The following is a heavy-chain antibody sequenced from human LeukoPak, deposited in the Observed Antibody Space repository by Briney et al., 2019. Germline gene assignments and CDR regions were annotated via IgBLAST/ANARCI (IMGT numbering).Heavy chain of an antibody. D-gene: IGHD4-17*01. CDR2: IYHSGST. CDR1: GGSISSSNW. CDR3: ARMTTSARDAFDI. J-gene: IGHJ3*02. V-gene: IGHV4-4*02. Sequence: SGTLSLTCAVSGGSISSSNWWSWVRPPPGKGLEWIGEIYHSGSTNYNPSLKSRVTISVDTSKNQFSLKLSSVTAADTAVYYCARMTTSARDAFDIWGQGTMVTVSS.